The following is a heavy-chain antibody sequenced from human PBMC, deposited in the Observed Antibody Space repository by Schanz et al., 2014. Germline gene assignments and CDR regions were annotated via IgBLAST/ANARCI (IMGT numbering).Heavy chain of an antibody. V-gene: IGHV3-15*01. J-gene: IGHJ5*02. Sequence: EVQLLESGGGLVQPGGSLRLSCATSGFSLDIFAVSWVRQAPGKGLEWVGRIKSKFDGATTDYVAPVKGRFSISRDDSTNPVDPQMSRLKIEDTARYYRSTGQLRSGGGFDLWGQGALVTVSS. D-gene: IGHD3-10*01. CDR3: STGQLRSGGGFDL. CDR2: IKSKFDGATT. CDR1: GFSLDIFA.